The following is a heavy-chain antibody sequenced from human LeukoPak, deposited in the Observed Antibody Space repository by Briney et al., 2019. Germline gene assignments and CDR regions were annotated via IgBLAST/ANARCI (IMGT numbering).Heavy chain of an antibody. CDR1: GYFISSGYY. J-gene: IGHJ4*02. D-gene: IGHD3-10*01. Sequence: SETLSLTCSVSGYFISSGYYWGWIRQPPGKGLEWIGSMYHSGNANYNPSLKSRVTMSADTSKNQFSLKLTSVTAAHTAVYYCARVLDYYGSGSRDFDYWGQGILVTVSS. CDR2: MYHSGNA. CDR3: ARVLDYYGSGSRDFDY. V-gene: IGHV4-38-2*02.